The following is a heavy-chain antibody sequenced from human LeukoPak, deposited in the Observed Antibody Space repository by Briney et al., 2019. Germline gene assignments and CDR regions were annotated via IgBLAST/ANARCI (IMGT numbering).Heavy chain of an antibody. V-gene: IGHV3-21*01. J-gene: IGHJ4*02. CDR1: GFTFSSYS. Sequence: GGSLRLSCAASGFTFSSYSMNWVRQAPGKGLEWASSISSSSSYIYYADSVKGRFTISRDNAKNSLYLQMNSLRAEDTAVYYCARSDSQDYGDYWGQGTLVTVSS. CDR2: ISSSSSYI. D-gene: IGHD2-21*01. CDR3: ARSDSQDYGDY.